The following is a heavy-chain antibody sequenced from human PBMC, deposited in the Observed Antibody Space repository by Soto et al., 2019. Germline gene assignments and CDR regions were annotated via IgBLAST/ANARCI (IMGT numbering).Heavy chain of an antibody. CDR2: ISYDGSNK. CDR1: GFTFSSYA. J-gene: IGHJ5*02. D-gene: IGHD3-22*01. Sequence: QVQLVESGGGVVQPGRSLRLSCAASGFTFSSYAMHWVRQAPGKGLEWVAVISYDGSNKYYADSVKGRFTISRDNSKNTLYLQMNSLRAEDTAVYYCARGGDYYDSSGYDYGTFDPWGQGTLVTVSS. V-gene: IGHV3-30-3*01. CDR3: ARGGDYYDSSGYDYGTFDP.